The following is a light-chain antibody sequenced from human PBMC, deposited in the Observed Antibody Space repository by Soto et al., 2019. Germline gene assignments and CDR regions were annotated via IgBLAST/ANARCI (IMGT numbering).Light chain of an antibody. CDR2: GAS. Sequence: EIVLRQSPGTLALSPWERATLSCRASQSVSNNYLAWYQQKPGQAPRLLIYGASNRATGIPDRFSGSGSGTDFTLTISSLEPEDFAVYYCQHRSSWPGAFGPGTKVDIK. V-gene: IGKV3D-20*02. CDR1: QSVSNNY. CDR3: QHRSSWPGA. J-gene: IGKJ3*01.